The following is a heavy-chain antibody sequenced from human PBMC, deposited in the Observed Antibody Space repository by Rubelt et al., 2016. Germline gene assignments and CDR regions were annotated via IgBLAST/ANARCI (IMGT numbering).Heavy chain of an antibody. V-gene: IGHV4-38-2*02. D-gene: IGHD3-3*01. CDR3: ANSPGVVMEFGSAVDY. CDR1: GYSISSGYF. Sequence: QVQLQESGPGLVKPSETLSLTCTVSGYSISSGYFWGWIRQPPGKGLEWIASIYRSGTTYYNPSLKVRGTISVDTSENQLSLGLSSVTAADTAVYYCANSPGVVMEFGSAVDYWGQGTLVTVSS. CDR2: IYRSGTT. J-gene: IGHJ4*02.